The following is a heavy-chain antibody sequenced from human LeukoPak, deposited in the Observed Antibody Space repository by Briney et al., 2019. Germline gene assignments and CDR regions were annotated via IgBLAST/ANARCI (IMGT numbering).Heavy chain of an antibody. CDR2: INSDGSST. CDR1: GFTFSSYW. Sequence: QTGGSLRLSCAASGFTFSSYWMHWVRQAPGKGLVWVSRINSDGSSTSYADSVKGRFTISRDNAKNTLYLQMNSLRAEDTAVYYCAKAQRTWIQPANFDYWGQGTLVTVSS. V-gene: IGHV3-74*01. D-gene: IGHD5-18*01. J-gene: IGHJ4*02. CDR3: AKAQRTWIQPANFDY.